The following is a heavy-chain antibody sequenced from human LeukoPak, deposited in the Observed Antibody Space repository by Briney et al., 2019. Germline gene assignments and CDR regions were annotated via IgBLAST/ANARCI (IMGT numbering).Heavy chain of an antibody. Sequence: SWVKVSCKASGGIFSSYVISWVGQPAGRQGEGMGGIIPIFGKEKYAQKFQGRVMITAHESTNTPYMELSNLLSEDAPVYYCAREGGGGTAIHFWGQGTLVTVSS. D-gene: IGHD2-15*01. CDR1: GGIFSSYV. V-gene: IGHV1-69*01. J-gene: IGHJ4*02. CDR3: AREGGGGTAIHF. CDR2: IIPIFGKE.